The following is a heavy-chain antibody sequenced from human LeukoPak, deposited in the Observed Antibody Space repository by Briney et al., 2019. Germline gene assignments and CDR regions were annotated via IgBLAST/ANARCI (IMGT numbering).Heavy chain of an antibody. V-gene: IGHV3-30*02. CDR3: AKELDHDSSGYAPTDY. CDR1: GFTFSNYG. Sequence: GGSLRLSCAASGFTFSNYGMHWVRQAPGKGLEWVAFIRYDGNNKFYVDSGKGRFTISRDNSKNTVYLQMNSLRDADTAVYYCAKELDHDSSGYAPTDYWGQGTLVTVSS. D-gene: IGHD3-22*01. CDR2: IRYDGNNK. J-gene: IGHJ4*02.